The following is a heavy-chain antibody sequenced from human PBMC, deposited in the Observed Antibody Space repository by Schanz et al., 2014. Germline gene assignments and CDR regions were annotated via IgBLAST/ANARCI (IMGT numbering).Heavy chain of an antibody. CDR3: TRDRAYHSFDY. J-gene: IGHJ4*03. V-gene: IGHV3-30*02. CDR2: MPFDYSSQ. CDR1: GFTFSDFG. Sequence: QVQLVESGGAVVQPGGSLRLSCAATGFTFSDFGMHWVRQASGKGLEWVAFMPFDYSSQYYADSVKGRFTISRDNAKNSLYLEMTSLRGEDTALYYCTRDRAYHSFDYWGQGTVVTVSS. D-gene: IGHD1-26*01.